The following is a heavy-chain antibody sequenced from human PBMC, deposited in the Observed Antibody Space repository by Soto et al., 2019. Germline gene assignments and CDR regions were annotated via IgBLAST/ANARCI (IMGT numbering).Heavy chain of an antibody. CDR2: INPSGGST. Sequence: ASVKVSCKASGYTFTSYYMHWVRQAPGQGLEWMGIINPSGGSTSYAQKFQGRVTMTRDTSTSTVYMELSSLRSEDTAVYYCARVGGSYYGYPTQKYYFDYWGQGTLVTVSS. CDR3: ARVGGSYYGYPTQKYYFDY. V-gene: IGHV1-46*01. J-gene: IGHJ4*02. D-gene: IGHD1-26*01. CDR1: GYTFTSYY.